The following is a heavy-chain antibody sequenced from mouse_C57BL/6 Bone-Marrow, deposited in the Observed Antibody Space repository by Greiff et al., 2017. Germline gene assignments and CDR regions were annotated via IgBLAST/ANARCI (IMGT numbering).Heavy chain of an antibody. CDR2: ISDGGSYT. V-gene: IGHV5-4*03. CDR3: ASIQQVYFDY. J-gene: IGHJ2*01. CDR1: GFTFSSYA. Sequence: EVKLMESGGGLVKPGGSLKLSCAASGFTFSSYAMSWVRQTPEKRLEWVATISDGGSYTYYPDNVKGRFTISRDNAKNNLYLQMSHLKSEDTAMYYCASIQQVYFDYWGQGTTLTVSS.